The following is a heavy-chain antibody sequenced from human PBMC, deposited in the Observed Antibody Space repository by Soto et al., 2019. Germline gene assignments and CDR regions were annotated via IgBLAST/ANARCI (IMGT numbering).Heavy chain of an antibody. CDR2: IRSKPNSYAT. D-gene: IGHD3-10*01. Sequence: PGGSLRLSCAASRFTFSGSAMHWVRQASGKGLEWVGRIRSKPNSYATAYAASVKGRFTISRDDSKNTAYLQMNSLKTEDTAVYYCCAIRGGQHDYWGQGTLVTVPQ. CDR1: RFTFSGSA. CDR3: CAIRGGQHDY. J-gene: IGHJ4*02. V-gene: IGHV3-73*01.